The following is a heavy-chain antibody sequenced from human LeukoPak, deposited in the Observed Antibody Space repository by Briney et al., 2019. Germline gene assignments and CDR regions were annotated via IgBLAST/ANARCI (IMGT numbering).Heavy chain of an antibody. CDR1: GFTFSNYS. CDR3: ACQAVYSSSAFDI. CDR2: IGTTGSYI. J-gene: IGHJ3*02. V-gene: IGHV3-21*01. D-gene: IGHD6-6*01. Sequence: GGSLRLSCAASGFTFSNYSMNWVRQAPGKGLEWVSSIGTTGSYIFYADSVKGRFTISRDNAKNSLYLQMNSLRAEDTAVYYCACQAVYSSSAFDIWGQGTMVTVSS.